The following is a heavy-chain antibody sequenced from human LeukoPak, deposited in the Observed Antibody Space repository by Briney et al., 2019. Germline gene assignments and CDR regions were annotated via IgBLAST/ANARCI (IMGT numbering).Heavy chain of an antibody. D-gene: IGHD3-22*01. V-gene: IGHV3-74*01. CDR1: GLTFSSHW. CDR2: ITNDGSST. CDR3: AREGNYYDSSGYYFNWFDP. Sequence: GGSLRLSCAASGLTFSSHWMHWVRQAPGKGLVWVSRITNDGSSTTYADSVKGRFTISRDNAKNMLYLQVNSLRAEDTAVYYCAREGNYYDSSGYYFNWFDPWGQGTLVTVSS. J-gene: IGHJ5*02.